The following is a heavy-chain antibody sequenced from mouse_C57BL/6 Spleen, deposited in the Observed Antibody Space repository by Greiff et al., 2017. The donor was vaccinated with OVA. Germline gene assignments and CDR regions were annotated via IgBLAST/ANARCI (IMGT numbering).Heavy chain of an antibody. D-gene: IGHD3-3*01. CDR1: GYTFTSYW. Sequence: VQLQQPGAELVMPGASVKLSCKASGYTFTSYWMHWVKQRPGQGLEWIGEIDPSDSYTNYNQKFKGKSTLTVDKSSSTAYMQLSSLTSEDSAVYYCARKGDLYAMDYWGQGTSVTVSS. V-gene: IGHV1-69*01. CDR3: ARKGDLYAMDY. J-gene: IGHJ4*01. CDR2: IDPSDSYT.